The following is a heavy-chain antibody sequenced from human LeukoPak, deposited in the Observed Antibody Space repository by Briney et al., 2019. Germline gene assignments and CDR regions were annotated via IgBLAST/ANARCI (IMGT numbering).Heavy chain of an antibody. V-gene: IGHV3-7*01. CDR1: GFTSSSHW. CDR3: ARGPPYGSRSDFFDY. D-gene: IGHD3-10*01. J-gene: IGHJ4*02. CDR2: IKHHASEE. Sequence: GGSLRLSCAASGFTSSSHWMTWVRRAPGKGLEWVASIKHHASEEYYVDSVKGRFTISRDNAKNSLYLQMNSLRVEDTAVYYCARGPPYGSRSDFFDYWGQGTRVTVSS.